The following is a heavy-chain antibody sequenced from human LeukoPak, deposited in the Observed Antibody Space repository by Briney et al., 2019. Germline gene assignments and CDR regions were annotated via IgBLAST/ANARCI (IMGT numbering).Heavy chain of an antibody. CDR1: GGSISSSNW. Sequence: PSGTLSLTCAVSGGSISSSNWWSWVRQPPGKGLEWIGEIYHSGSTNYNPSLKSRVTISVDTSKSQFSLKLSSVTAADTAVYYCARDNWNGPYYFDYWGQGTLVTVSS. CDR2: IYHSGST. J-gene: IGHJ4*02. CDR3: ARDNWNGPYYFDY. D-gene: IGHD1-1*01. V-gene: IGHV4-4*02.